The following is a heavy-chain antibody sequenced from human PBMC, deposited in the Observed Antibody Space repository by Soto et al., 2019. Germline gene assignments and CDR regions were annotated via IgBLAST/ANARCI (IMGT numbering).Heavy chain of an antibody. D-gene: IGHD2-15*01. CDR3: ARAARFDY. V-gene: IGHV4-34*01. Sequence: QVQLQQWGAGLWKPSETLSLTCGVYGGSFSGYYWSWIRQPPGKGLEWIGEINHSGSTNYNPSLKRRVTISVDTSKNQFSLKLSSVTAADTAVYYCARAARFDYWGQGTLVTVSS. CDR2: INHSGST. J-gene: IGHJ4*02. CDR1: GGSFSGYY.